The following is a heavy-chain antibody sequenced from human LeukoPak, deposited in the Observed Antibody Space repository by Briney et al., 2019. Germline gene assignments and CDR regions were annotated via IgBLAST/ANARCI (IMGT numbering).Heavy chain of an antibody. Sequence: GGSLRLSCAASGFTVSSNYMTWVRQAPGKGLEWVSVIYSAGSTYYADSVKGRFTISRDNSKNTLYLQMNSLRAEDTAVYYCANRLSYNSAIDYWGQGTLVTVSS. V-gene: IGHV3-53*01. CDR1: GFTVSSNY. J-gene: IGHJ4*02. CDR3: ANRLSYNSAIDY. D-gene: IGHD3-16*02. CDR2: IYSAGST.